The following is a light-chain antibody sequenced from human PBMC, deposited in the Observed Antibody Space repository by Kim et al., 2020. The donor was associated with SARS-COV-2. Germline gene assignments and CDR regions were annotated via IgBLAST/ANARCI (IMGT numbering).Light chain of an antibody. Sequence: SVSPGQTASLTCSGDKLADKYVCWYQQKPGQSPVLVIYESNKRPSGIPQRFSGSNSGNTATLTISGTQAVDEDDFYCQVWDSSIVVFGGGTQLTVL. V-gene: IGLV3-1*01. CDR1: KLADKY. CDR2: ESN. CDR3: QVWDSSIVV. J-gene: IGLJ2*01.